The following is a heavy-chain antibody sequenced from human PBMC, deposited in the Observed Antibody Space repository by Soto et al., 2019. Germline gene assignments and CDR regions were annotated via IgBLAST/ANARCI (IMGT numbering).Heavy chain of an antibody. Sequence: SLRLSCAASGFTFGDYAMHWVRQVPGKGLEWVSGINWNSGSIGYGDSVKGRFAISRDNAKNSLHLQMNSLSAEDTAFYYCVKDESINWYSGHFRHWGQGTLVTASS. CDR1: GFTFGDYA. CDR3: VKDESINWYSGHFRH. CDR2: INWNSGSI. D-gene: IGHD6-13*01. V-gene: IGHV3-9*01. J-gene: IGHJ1*01.